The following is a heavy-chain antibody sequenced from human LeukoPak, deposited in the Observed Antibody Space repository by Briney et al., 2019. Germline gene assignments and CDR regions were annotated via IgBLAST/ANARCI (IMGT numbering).Heavy chain of an antibody. V-gene: IGHV3-21*05. CDR1: GFTFSSYS. CDR2: ISSSSSYI. D-gene: IGHD2-15*01. CDR3: ARDRIPEYFDY. Sequence: GGSLRLSCAASGFTFSSYSMNWVRQAPGKGLEWVSYISSSSSYIYYADSVKGRFTISRDNAKNSLYLQMNSLRAEDTAVYYCARDRIPEYFDYWGQGTLVTVSS. J-gene: IGHJ4*02.